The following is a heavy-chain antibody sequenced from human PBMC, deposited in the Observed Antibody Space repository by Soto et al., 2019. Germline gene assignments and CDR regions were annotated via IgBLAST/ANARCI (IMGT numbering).Heavy chain of an antibody. CDR3: ARGRSGANHYSGPRDY. D-gene: IGHD2-21*01. CDR2: MNPNSGNT. J-gene: IGHJ4*02. CDR1: VYTYTRYD. Sequence: ASVKVSCKASVYTYTRYDINCVRLATGQGLEWMGWMNPNSGNTGYAQKFQGRVTMTRNTSISTAYMELSSLRSEDTAVYYCARGRSGANHYSGPRDYWGQGTLVTVSS. V-gene: IGHV1-8*01.